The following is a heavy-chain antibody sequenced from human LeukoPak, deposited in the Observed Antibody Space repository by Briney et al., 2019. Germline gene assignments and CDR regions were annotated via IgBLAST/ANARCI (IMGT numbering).Heavy chain of an antibody. CDR1: GISLSNYD. D-gene: IGHD6-6*01. Sequence: GGSLRRSCAVSGISLSNYDMSWVRQAPGKGLEWVAGISGSGGSTNYADSVKGRFTISRDNAKNSLYLQMNSLRAEDTAVYYCARDKEAARVYFDYWGQGTLVTVSS. CDR3: ARDKEAARVYFDY. CDR2: ISGSGGST. J-gene: IGHJ4*02. V-gene: IGHV3-23*01.